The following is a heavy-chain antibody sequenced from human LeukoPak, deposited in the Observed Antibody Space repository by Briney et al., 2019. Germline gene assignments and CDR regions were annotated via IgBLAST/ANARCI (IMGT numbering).Heavy chain of an antibody. J-gene: IGHJ4*02. CDR3: ARSQGYSYGSSY. V-gene: IGHV1-69*13. CDR1: GGSFGRYA. CDR2: IVPILGTA. D-gene: IGHD5-18*01. Sequence: ASVKVSCKAPGGSFGRYAISWERQAPGQGLEWMGGIVPILGTANYAQKFQGRATITADDSTGTAYMELTSLRSADTAVYYCARSQGYSYGSSYWGQGTLVTVSS.